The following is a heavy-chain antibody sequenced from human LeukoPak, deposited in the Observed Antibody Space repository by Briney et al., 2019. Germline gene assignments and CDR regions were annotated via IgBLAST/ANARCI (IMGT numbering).Heavy chain of an antibody. V-gene: IGHV3-7*01. Sequence: PGGSLRPSCAASGFTFSNYWMSWVRQAPGKGLEWVANIKEDGSEKNYVDSVKGRFTISRDNAKNSLYLQMNSLRAEDTAVYYCGASEISWGQGTLVTVSS. CDR1: GFTFSNYW. CDR2: IKEDGSEK. J-gene: IGHJ5*02. CDR3: GASEIS. D-gene: IGHD1-14*01.